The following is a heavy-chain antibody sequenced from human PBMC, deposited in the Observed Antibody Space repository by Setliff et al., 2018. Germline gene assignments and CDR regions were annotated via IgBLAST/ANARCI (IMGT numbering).Heavy chain of an antibody. V-gene: IGHV1-18*01. CDR1: GYTFNSYG. CDR2: ISCYDGNT. Sequence: ASVKVSCKASGYTFNSYGITWVRQAPGQGLEWMGWISCYDGNTRYARKIQGRATMTTDTSTTTAYMELRSLTSDDTAVYYCARDLDYQYYYESGGRDAFDIWGQGIMVTVSS. CDR3: ARDLDYQYYYESGGRDAFDI. D-gene: IGHD3-22*01. J-gene: IGHJ3*02.